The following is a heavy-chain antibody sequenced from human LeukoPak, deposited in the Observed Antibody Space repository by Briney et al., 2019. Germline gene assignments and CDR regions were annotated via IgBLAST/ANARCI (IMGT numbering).Heavy chain of an antibody. CDR1: GFTFSSYA. CDR2: ISGSGGST. J-gene: IGHJ4*02. Sequence: GGSLRLSCAASGFTFSSYAMSWVRQAPGRGLEWVSAISGSGGSTYYADSVKGRFTISRDNSKNTLYLQMNSLRAEDTAVYYCAKDLERRYFDWVPIGYWGQGTLVTVSS. V-gene: IGHV3-23*01. CDR3: AKDLERRYFDWVPIGY. D-gene: IGHD3-9*01.